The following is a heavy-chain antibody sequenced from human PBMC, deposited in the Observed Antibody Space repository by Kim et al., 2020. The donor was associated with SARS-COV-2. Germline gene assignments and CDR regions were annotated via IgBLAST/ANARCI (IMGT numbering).Heavy chain of an antibody. J-gene: IGHJ5*02. D-gene: IGHD3-10*01. Sequence: NPSLKSRVTMSVDTSKNQFSLKLSSVTAADTPVYYCTTMIRGAPGWFDPWGQGTLVTVSS. CDR3: TTMIRGAPGWFDP. V-gene: IGHV4-31*02.